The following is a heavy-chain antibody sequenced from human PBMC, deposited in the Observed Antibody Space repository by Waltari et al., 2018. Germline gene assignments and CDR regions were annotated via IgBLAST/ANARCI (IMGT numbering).Heavy chain of an antibody. D-gene: IGHD3-10*01. J-gene: IGHJ4*02. V-gene: IGHV4-59*01. CDR2: IDYTGST. Sequence: QVQLQESGPGLVKPSETLSLTCSVSGGSISSTLWSWMRQPPGKGLEWIGNIDYTGSTKYSPSLKSRLTISVDTSKTQFSLTLSSVIAADTAVYYCARFIRGRYFDYWGQGTLVTVSS. CDR3: ARFIRGRYFDY. CDR1: GGSISSTL.